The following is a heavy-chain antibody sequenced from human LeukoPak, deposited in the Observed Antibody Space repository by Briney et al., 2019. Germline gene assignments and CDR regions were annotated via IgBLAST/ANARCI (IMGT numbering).Heavy chain of an antibody. V-gene: IGHV3-15*01. CDR3: TTCIPLWSNFDY. CDR1: GFPFSNAW. D-gene: IGHD3-10*01. CDR2: IKSKTAGGTT. J-gene: IGHJ4*02. Sequence: GVSLRLSCAASGFPFSNAWMSWVCQAPGKWLEWVGRIKSKTAGGTTDYAAPVKGRFTISRDESKNTLYLQMNSLKTEDTAVYYCTTCIPLWSNFDYWGQGTLVTVSS.